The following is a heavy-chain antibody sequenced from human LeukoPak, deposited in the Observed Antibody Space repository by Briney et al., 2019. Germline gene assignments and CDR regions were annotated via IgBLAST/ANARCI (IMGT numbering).Heavy chain of an antibody. J-gene: IGHJ4*02. D-gene: IGHD4-17*01. CDR3: ARATTVTPYYFDQ. CDR1: GGSISSYY. CDR2: INYSGST. V-gene: IGHV4-59*08. Sequence: SETLSLTCTVSGGSISSYYWSWIRQRPGKGPEWIGYINYSGSTNYNPSLKSRVTISVDTSKNQFSLKLSSVTAADTAVYSCARATTVTPYYFDQWGQGTLVSVSS.